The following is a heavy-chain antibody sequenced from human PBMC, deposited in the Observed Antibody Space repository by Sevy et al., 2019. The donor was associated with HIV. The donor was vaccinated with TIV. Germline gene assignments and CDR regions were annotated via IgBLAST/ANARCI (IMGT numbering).Heavy chain of an antibody. CDR1: GGSLNSYY. CDR2: LFYTDST. CDR3: ARDSDSGLDY. J-gene: IGHJ4*02. V-gene: IGHV4-59*01. Sequence: SETLSLTCTVSGGSLNSYYWSWIRQPPGKGLEWIGYLFYTDSTNYNPSLKSRVTISVDRSKNQFSLELRSVTAAYTAVYYCARDSDSGLDYWGQGTLVTVSS. D-gene: IGHD4-17*01.